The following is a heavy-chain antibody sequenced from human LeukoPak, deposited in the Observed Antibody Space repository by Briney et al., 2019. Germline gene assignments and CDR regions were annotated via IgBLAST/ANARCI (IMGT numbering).Heavy chain of an antibody. D-gene: IGHD3-10*01. J-gene: IGHJ4*02. CDR3: ASSRITYYYGSGSLAY. CDR2: ISAYNGNT. V-gene: IGHV1-18*01. CDR1: GYTFTSYG. Sequence: ASVKVSCKASGYTFTSYGISWVRQAPGQGLEWMGWISAYNGNTNYAQKLQGRVTMTTDTSTSTAYMEPRSLRSDDTAVYYCASSRITYYYGSGSLAYWGQGTLVTVSS.